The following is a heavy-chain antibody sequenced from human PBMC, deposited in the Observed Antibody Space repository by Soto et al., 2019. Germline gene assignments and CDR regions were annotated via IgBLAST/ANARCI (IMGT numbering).Heavy chain of an antibody. CDR1: GGSISISSYY. V-gene: IGHV4-39*01. Sequence: HLQLQESGPGLVKPSETLSLTCTVSGGSISISSYYWAWIRQPPGKGLEWIGRIYYSGSTYYNPSLKSRVTISVDTSKNQFSLELSFVTAADTAVYYCARHGESTVTTEFDYWCEGTLVTVSS. D-gene: IGHD4-17*01. CDR2: IYYSGST. CDR3: ARHGESTVTTEFDY. J-gene: IGHJ4*02.